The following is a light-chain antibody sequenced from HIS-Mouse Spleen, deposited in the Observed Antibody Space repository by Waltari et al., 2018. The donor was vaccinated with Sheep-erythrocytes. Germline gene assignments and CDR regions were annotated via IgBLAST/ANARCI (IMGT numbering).Light chain of an antibody. V-gene: IGKV1-39*01. Sequence: DIQMTQSPSSLSASVGDRVTITCRASQSISSYLNWYQQKPGKAPKLLIYAASSLQSGVTSRFSGSGSVTDFTLTISSLQPEDFATYYCQQSYSTPRTFGQGTKVEIK. J-gene: IGKJ1*01. CDR3: QQSYSTPRT. CDR1: QSISSY. CDR2: AAS.